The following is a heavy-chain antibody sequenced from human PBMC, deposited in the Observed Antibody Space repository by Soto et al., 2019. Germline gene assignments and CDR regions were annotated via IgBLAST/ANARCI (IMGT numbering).Heavy chain of an antibody. CDR1: GGSISSYY. CDR3: ARRSPPYCSGGSCYSNYYYYMDV. CDR2: IDYSGST. V-gene: IGHV4-59*01. Sequence: QVQLQESGPGLVKPSETLSLTCTVSGGSISSYYWSWIRQPPGKGLEWIGYIDYSGSTNYNPSLKSRVTISVDTSKNQFSLKLSSVTAADTAVYYCARRSPPYCSGGSCYSNYYYYMDVWGKGTTVTVSS. D-gene: IGHD2-15*01. J-gene: IGHJ6*03.